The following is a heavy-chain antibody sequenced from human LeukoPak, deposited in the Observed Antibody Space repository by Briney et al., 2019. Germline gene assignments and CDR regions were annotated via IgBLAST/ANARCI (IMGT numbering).Heavy chain of an antibody. Sequence: GGSLRLSCAASEFTFSSYAMSWVRQAPGKGLEWVSAISGSGGSTYYADSVKGRFTISRDNARNSLFLQMSSLRADDTAVYYCARANHYDEGYYFDLWGQGTLVIVSS. CDR3: ARANHYDEGYYFDL. V-gene: IGHV3-23*01. J-gene: IGHJ4*02. D-gene: IGHD3-22*01. CDR2: ISGSGGST. CDR1: EFTFSSYA.